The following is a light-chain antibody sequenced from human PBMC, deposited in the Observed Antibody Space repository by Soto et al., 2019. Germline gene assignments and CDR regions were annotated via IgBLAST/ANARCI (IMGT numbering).Light chain of an antibody. V-gene: IGKV3D-20*01. CDR1: QRVSSGF. CDR2: DAS. Sequence: EIVLTQFPAAPSLSPGERAILSCGGRQRVSSGFLAWYQQKPGLAPRLLIYDASIRAAGIPDRFSGSGSGTDFTLTISRLETEDFAVYYCQQYGSSPLITFGQGTRLEIK. CDR3: QQYGSSPLIT. J-gene: IGKJ5*01.